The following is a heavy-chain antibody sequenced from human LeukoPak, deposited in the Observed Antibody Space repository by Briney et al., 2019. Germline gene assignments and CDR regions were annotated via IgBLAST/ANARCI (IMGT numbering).Heavy chain of an antibody. Sequence: GGSLRLSCTASGFTFSDYYLSWIRQAPGRGLKWVSCISGSSNTIYVANSLKGRFTMSRDNARNSLYLQMNILRAEDTAVYYCTRGGGYGSSWYVGNFDHWGQGALVTVSS. V-gene: IGHV3-11*04. CDR3: TRGGGYGSSWYVGNFDH. CDR1: GFTFSDYY. J-gene: IGHJ4*02. CDR2: ISGSSNTI. D-gene: IGHD6-13*01.